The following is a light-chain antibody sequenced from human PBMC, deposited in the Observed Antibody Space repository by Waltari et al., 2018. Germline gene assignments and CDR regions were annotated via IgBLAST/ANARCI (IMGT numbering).Light chain of an antibody. J-gene: IGLJ2*01. CDR1: SSDVGGYNS. V-gene: IGLV2-14*01. CDR3: SSYTSSSTS. CDR2: DVS. Sequence: QSALTQPASVSGSPGQSITISRTGTSSDVGGYNSVSWYQQTPAKAPKLMIYDVSKRPSGVSNRVSGSKSGNTASLTISGLQAEDEADYYCSSYTSSSTSFGGGTKLTVL.